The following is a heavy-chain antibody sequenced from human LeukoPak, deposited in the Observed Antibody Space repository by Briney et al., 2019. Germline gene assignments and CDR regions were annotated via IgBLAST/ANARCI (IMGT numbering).Heavy chain of an antibody. V-gene: IGHV4-59*01. CDR3: ARTFRGGWYYFDY. Sequence: SETLSLTCTVSGGSIDSNSWTWIRQPPGKGLEWIGYIYYSGTTNYNPSLKSRVTMSVDMSKSQFSLSLSSVTAADTAVYYCARTFRGGWYYFDYWGQGTLVTVSS. D-gene: IGHD6-19*01. CDR2: IYYSGTT. CDR1: GGSIDSNS. J-gene: IGHJ4*02.